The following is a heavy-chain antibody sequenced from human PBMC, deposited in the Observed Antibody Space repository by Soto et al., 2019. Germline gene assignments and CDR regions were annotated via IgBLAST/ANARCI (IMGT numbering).Heavy chain of an antibody. V-gene: IGHV3-7*01. J-gene: IGHJ4*02. Sequence: GGSLRLSCAVAGFNVMSDWTSWVRQARRKGLEWGASIKADGSEIYYLHSVRGRFSISRDSAGNALHLTMNYLSAEDTGVYFCAREIGFDYVNWGQGTLVTVSS. D-gene: IGHD3-16*01. CDR2: IKADGSEI. CDR1: GFNVMSDW. CDR3: AREIGFDYVN.